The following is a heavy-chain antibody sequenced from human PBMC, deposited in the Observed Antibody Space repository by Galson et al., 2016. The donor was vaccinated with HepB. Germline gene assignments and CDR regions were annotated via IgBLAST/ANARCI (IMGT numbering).Heavy chain of an antibody. V-gene: IGHV6-1*01. D-gene: IGHD2-15*01. CDR3: ARAGRYCTDGSCYPFDY. CDR1: GDSVSSNSAT. CDR2: TYYRSAWLD. Sequence: CAISGDSVSSNSATWNWIRQSPSRGLEWLGRTYYRSAWLDDYAISVKSRISINPDTSRNRFSRHLNSVTPVDTDVYYCARAGRYCTDGSCYPFDYWGLGALVTVSS. J-gene: IGHJ4*02.